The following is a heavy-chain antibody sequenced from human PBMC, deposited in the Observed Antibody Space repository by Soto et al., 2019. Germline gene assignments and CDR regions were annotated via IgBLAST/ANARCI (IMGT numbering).Heavy chain of an antibody. CDR2: IYYTGAT. J-gene: IGHJ4*02. Sequence: SETLSLTCSVSGVSVGDTYHYWGWVRQSPGKGLEWVGSIYYTGATYYNPSLKSRVIISVDTSKNQFFLNLTSVTAADTALYYCARLHSSSPFDWGQGTLVTVSS. CDR1: GVSVGDTYHY. D-gene: IGHD6-6*01. V-gene: IGHV4-39*01. CDR3: ARLHSSSPFD.